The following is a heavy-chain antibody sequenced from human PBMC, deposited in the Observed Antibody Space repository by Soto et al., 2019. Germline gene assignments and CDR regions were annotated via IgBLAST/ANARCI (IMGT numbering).Heavy chain of an antibody. CDR2: INAGNGNT. V-gene: IGHV1-3*01. Sequence: DSVKVSCKASGYIFTSYVIHWVRQAPGQRLEWMGWINAGNGNTKYLQKFQGRVTTTRDTSASIAYMEMTSLRSEDTAVYYCARGNNWFATWCQGPLVSVSS. CDR1: GYIFTSYV. CDR3: ARGNNWFAT. J-gene: IGHJ5*02.